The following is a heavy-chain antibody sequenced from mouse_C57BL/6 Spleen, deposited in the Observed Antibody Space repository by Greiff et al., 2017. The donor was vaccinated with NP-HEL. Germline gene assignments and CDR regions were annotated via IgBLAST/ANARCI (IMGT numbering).Heavy chain of an antibody. D-gene: IGHD2-4*01. Sequence: QVQLQQPGAELVRPGSSVKLSCKASGYTFTSYWMDWVKQRPGQGLEWIGNIYPSDSETHYNQKFKDKATLTVDKSSSTAYMQLSSLTSEDSAVYYCARRRDYDPSYYYAMDYWGQGTSVTVSS. V-gene: IGHV1-61*01. CDR1: GYTFTSYW. CDR3: ARRRDYDPSYYYAMDY. J-gene: IGHJ4*01. CDR2: IYPSDSET.